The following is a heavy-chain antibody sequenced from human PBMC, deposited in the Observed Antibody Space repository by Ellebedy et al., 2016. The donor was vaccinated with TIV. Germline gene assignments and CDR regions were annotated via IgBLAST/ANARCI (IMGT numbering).Heavy chain of an antibody. V-gene: IGHV3-48*01. CDR3: AKAPGYGSGSYYNVMDV. CDR1: GFTFSSYS. CDR2: ISSSSSTI. J-gene: IGHJ6*02. D-gene: IGHD3-10*01. Sequence: GESLKISXAASGFTFSSYSMNWVRQAPGKGLEWVSSISSSSSTIYYADSVKGRFTISRDNSKNTLYLQMNSLRAEDTAVYYCAKAPGYGSGSYYNVMDVWGQGTTVTVSS.